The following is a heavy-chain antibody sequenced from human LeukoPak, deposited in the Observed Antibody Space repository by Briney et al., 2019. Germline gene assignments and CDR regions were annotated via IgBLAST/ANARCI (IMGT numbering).Heavy chain of an antibody. V-gene: IGHV3-21*01. D-gene: IGHD2-15*01. CDR3: ARDNVALYYYYGMDV. CDR1: GFTFSSYS. Sequence: GGSLGLSCAASGFTFSSYSMNWVRQAPGKGLEWVSSISSSSSYIYYADSVKGRFTISRDNAKNSLYLQMNSLRAEDTAVYYCARDNVALYYYYGMDVWGQGTTVTVSS. CDR2: ISSSSSYI. J-gene: IGHJ6*02.